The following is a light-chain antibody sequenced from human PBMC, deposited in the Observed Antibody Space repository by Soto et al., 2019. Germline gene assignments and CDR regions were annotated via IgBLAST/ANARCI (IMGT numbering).Light chain of an antibody. CDR2: AVS. V-gene: IGLV2-14*01. CDR3: SSYTSSSTHVV. CDR1: SSDVGGYNY. Sequence: QSALTQPASVSGSPGQSITISCTGTSSDVGGYNYVSWYQQHPGKAPKLMIYAVSTRPSGVSNRFSGSKSGNTASLTIAGLQAEYDADYYGSSYTSSSTHVVFGGGTQLTLL. J-gene: IGLJ2*01.